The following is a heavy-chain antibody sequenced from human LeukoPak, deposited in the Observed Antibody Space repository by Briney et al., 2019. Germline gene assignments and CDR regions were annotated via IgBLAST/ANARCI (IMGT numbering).Heavy chain of an antibody. V-gene: IGHV4-39*07. CDR3: ARVNSGSHWYFDL. Sequence: SETLSLTCTVSGDAITSDKYYWGWIRQPPGKGLEWIGNIHHSGSTYYSPSLKSRVTISVDTSKNQFSLKLTSVTAADTAVYYCARVNSGSHWYFDLWGRGTLVTVSS. J-gene: IGHJ2*01. CDR1: GDAITSDKYY. CDR2: IHHSGST. D-gene: IGHD3-10*01.